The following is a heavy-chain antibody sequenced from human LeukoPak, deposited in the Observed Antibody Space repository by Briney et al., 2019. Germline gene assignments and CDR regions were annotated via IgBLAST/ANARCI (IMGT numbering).Heavy chain of an antibody. CDR2: INPSGGST. J-gene: IGHJ3*02. V-gene: IGHV1-46*01. Sequence: ASVKVSCKASGYTFTGYYMHWVRQAPGQGLEWMGIINPSGGSTSYAQKFQGRVTMTRDMSTSTVYMELSSLRSEDTAVYYCARAKDVLRFLEWAHDAFDIWGQGTMVTVSS. CDR1: GYTFTGYY. D-gene: IGHD3-3*01. CDR3: ARAKDVLRFLEWAHDAFDI.